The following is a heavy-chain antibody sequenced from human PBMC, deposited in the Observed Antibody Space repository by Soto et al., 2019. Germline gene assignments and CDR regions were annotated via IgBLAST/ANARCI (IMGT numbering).Heavy chain of an antibody. V-gene: IGHV3-48*01. CDR2: ISSSSSTI. CDR3: ARDQTVLRYFDWFPPFDY. J-gene: IGHJ4*02. D-gene: IGHD3-9*01. Sequence: GGSLRLSCAASGFTFSSYSMNWVRQAPGKGLEWVSYISSSSSTIYYADSVKGRFTISRDNAKNSLYLQMNSLRAEDTAVYYCARDQTVLRYFDWFPPFDYWGQGTLVTVSS. CDR1: GFTFSSYS.